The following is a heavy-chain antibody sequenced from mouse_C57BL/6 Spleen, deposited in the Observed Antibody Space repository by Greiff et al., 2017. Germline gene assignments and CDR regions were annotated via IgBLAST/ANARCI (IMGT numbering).Heavy chain of an antibody. V-gene: IGHV5-16*01. CDR3: ERGGYYGSYYYAMDY. CDR1: GFTFSDYY. CDR2: INYDGSST. Sequence: EVKVVESEGGLVQPGSSMKLSCTASGFTFSDYYMAWVRQVPEQGLEWVANINYDGSSTYYLDSLKSRFNISKDNAKNILYRQMSRLKTEDTATYYGERGGYYGSYYYAMDYWGQGTLVTVSA. J-gene: IGHJ4*01. D-gene: IGHD1-1*01.